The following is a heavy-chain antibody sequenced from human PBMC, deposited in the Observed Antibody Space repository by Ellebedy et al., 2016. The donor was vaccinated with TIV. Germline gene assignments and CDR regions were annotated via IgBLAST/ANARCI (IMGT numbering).Heavy chain of an antibody. CDR1: AFIFSVYG. Sequence: PGGSLRLSCTASAFIFSVYGMHWVRQAPGKGLEWIAVISADGSTKYHADSVEGRFTISRGNSQYTLYLQMNSLRPEDTAVYFCAKIVYSNRPGSYYYYGMDVWGQGTTVTVSS. D-gene: IGHD4-11*01. CDR3: AKIVYSNRPGSYYYYGMDV. CDR2: ISADGSTK. V-gene: IGHV3-30*18. J-gene: IGHJ6*02.